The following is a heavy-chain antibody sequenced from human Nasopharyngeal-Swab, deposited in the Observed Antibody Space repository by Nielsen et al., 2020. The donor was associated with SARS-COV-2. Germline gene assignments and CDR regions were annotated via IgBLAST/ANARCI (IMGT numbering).Heavy chain of an antibody. J-gene: IGHJ6*03. CDR2: TYYRSKWYN. D-gene: IGHD4-17*01. Sequence: IRQSPSRGLEWLGRTYYRSKWYNDYAVSVKSRITINSDTSKNQFSLHLNSVTPEDTAVYYCARARGAYGDYYYYYYTDVWGKGTTVTVSS. CDR3: ARARGAYGDYYYYYYTDV. V-gene: IGHV6-1*01.